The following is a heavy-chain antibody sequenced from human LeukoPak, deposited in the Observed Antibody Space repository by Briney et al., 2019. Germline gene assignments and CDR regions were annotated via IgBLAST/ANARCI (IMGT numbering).Heavy chain of an antibody. J-gene: IGHJ4*02. CDR3: ARGYYLDY. CDR2: IKQDGSEK. CDR1: GFSFSSYW. Sequence: GGSLRLSCAASGFSFSSYWMSWVRQVPGKGLEWVANIKQDGSEKDYVDSVKGRFTISRDNAKKSLYLQMYSLRAEDTAVYYCARGYYLDYWGQGTLVTVSS. V-gene: IGHV3-7*01.